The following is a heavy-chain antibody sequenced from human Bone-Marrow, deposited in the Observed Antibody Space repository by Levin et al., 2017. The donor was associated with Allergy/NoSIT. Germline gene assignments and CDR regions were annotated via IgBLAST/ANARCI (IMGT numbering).Heavy chain of an antibody. Sequence: LSLTCAASGFTFSSSTMNWVRQAPGKGLEWVSSISSSRGYIYYADSVKGRFTVSRDDANRSLFLQLNSLRAEDTALYYCARTYSSSAFDYWGQGTLVTVSS. V-gene: IGHV3-21*01. CDR3: ARTYSSSAFDY. CDR1: GFTFSSST. J-gene: IGHJ4*02. D-gene: IGHD6-13*01. CDR2: ISSSRGYI.